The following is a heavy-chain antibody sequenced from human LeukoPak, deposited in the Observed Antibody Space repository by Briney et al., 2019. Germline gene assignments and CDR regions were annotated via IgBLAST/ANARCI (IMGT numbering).Heavy chain of an antibody. CDR1: GFTFSTYW. CDR2: INQDGGEK. J-gene: IGHJ4*02. Sequence: GGSLRLSCAGSGFTFSTYWMTWVRQAPGKGLEWVANINQDGGEKYCVDSVKGRFTISRDDAKNSMYLQMNSLRVEDTAVYYCARGRPHGNDYWGQGTLVTVSS. D-gene: IGHD4-23*01. V-gene: IGHV3-7*01. CDR3: ARGRPHGNDY.